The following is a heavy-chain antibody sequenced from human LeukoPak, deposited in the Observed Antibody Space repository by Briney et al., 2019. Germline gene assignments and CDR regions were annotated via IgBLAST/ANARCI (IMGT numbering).Heavy chain of an antibody. D-gene: IGHD2-8*01. CDR3: AREGGVVEGMLYIHPNEEDYYGMDV. CDR1: GYTFSNYG. J-gene: IGHJ6*02. V-gene: IGHV1-18*01. CDR2: ISIHSRDT. Sequence: ASVKVSCRASGYTFSNYGITWVRQAPGQGLEWMGWISIHSRDTKYAQNLQGRVTISTDTSTSTVYMEMRRLTSDDTAVYYCAREGGVVEGMLYIHPNEEDYYGMDVWGQGTTVIVSS.